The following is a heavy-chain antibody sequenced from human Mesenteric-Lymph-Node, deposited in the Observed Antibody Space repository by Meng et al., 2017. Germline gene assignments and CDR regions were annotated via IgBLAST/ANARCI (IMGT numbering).Heavy chain of an antibody. J-gene: IGHJ4*02. Sequence: GRRVQFVAQVKKPGASLKVSCMASGYSFTSYDINWVRQSAGRGLEWMGWMNPNIGHIGYAQKFQGRVTMTRNTSISTVYMELSSLRSEDTAVYYCARTPGINCVCYYFDYWGQGTLVTVSS. CDR3: ARTPGINCVCYYFDY. CDR1: GYSFTSYD. V-gene: IGHV1-8*01. CDR2: MNPNIGHI. D-gene: IGHD2-8*01.